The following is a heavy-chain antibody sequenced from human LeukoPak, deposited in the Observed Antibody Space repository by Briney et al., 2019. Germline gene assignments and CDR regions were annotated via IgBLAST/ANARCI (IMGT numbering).Heavy chain of an antibody. CDR2: IYYSGST. CDR1: GGSISSGGYY. D-gene: IGHD5-24*01. V-gene: IGHV4-31*03. J-gene: IGHJ6*02. CDR3: ARAKMGYNLAYYYGMDV. Sequence: SQTLSLTCTVSGGSISSGGYYWSWIRQHPGKGLEWIGYIYYSGSTYYNPSLKSRVTISVDTSKNQFSLRLSSATAADTAVYYCARAKMGYNLAYYYGMDVWGQGSTVTVSS.